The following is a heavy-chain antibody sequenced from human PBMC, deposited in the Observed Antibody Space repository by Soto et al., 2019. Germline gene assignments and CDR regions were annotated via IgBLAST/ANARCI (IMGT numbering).Heavy chain of an antibody. Sequence: XETLSFTCTVAGVSMTSYIWSWLRQTPARGLDWIGSISFSGATYSNPSLKGRAALSVDTSENRLSLTLNSVTSADTAVYFCARGRRDGYKRYFEFWGQGPEITVS. CDR2: ISFSGAT. CDR3: ARGRRDGYKRYFEF. J-gene: IGHJ4*02. D-gene: IGHD5-12*01. V-gene: IGHV4-59*01. CDR1: GVSMTSYI.